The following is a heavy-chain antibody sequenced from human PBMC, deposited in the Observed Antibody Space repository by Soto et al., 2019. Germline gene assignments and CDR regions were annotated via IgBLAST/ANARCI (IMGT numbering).Heavy chain of an antibody. Sequence: QMQLQESGPGLVKPSETLSLTCTVSRASITSSGYSWDWIRQPPGKGLEWIGNIWYSGGTNYNPSLKSRVTISADTSKNQFSLHLSVVTAADTAVYYCARRGNHGNNEEVGYNWGQGTLVTVSS. CDR2: IWYSGGT. CDR3: ARRGNHGNNEEVGYN. D-gene: IGHD6-13*01. CDR1: RASITSSGYS. J-gene: IGHJ4*02. V-gene: IGHV4-39*01.